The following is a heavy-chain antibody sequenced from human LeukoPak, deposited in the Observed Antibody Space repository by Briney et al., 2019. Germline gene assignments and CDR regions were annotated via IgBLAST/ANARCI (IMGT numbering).Heavy chain of an antibody. CDR1: GGSISSGGYY. CDR3: ARQSWGYYDFWSGYYHYMDV. Sequence: SQTLSLTCTVSGGSISSGGYYWSWIRQPAGTGLEWIGSIYYSGSTYYNPSLKSRVTISVDTSKNQFSLKLSSVTAADTAVYYCARQSWGYYDFWSGYYHYMDVWGKGTTVTVSS. J-gene: IGHJ6*03. CDR2: IYYSGST. V-gene: IGHV4-30-2*03. D-gene: IGHD3-3*01.